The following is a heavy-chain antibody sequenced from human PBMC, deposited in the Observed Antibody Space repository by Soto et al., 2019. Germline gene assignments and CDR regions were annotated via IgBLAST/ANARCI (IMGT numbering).Heavy chain of an antibody. CDR2: IYPGDSDT. J-gene: IGHJ4*02. V-gene: IGHV5-51*03. D-gene: IGHD2-15*01. Sequence: EVQLVQSGAEVKKPGESLKISCKGSGYSFTSYWIGWVRQMPGKGLEWMGIIYPGDSDTRYSPSFQGQVTISADKSISTAYLQWSSVKASDTAMYYCARRNCSGGSCYLFDYWGQGTLVTVSS. CDR3: ARRNCSGGSCYLFDY. CDR1: GYSFTSYW.